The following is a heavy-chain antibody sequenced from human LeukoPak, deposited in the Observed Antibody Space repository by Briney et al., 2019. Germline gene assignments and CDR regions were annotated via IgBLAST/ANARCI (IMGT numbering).Heavy chain of an antibody. CDR3: ARDRDYYGSGSADY. CDR2: INQSGST. CDR1: GGSFSGYY. Sequence: SETLSLTCAVYGGSFSGYYWSWIRQPPGKWLEWNGEINQSGSTNYNPSLKSRVTISVDTSKNQFSLKLSSVTAADTAVYYCARDRDYYGSGSADYWGQGTLVTVSS. J-gene: IGHJ4*02. D-gene: IGHD3-10*01. V-gene: IGHV4-34*01.